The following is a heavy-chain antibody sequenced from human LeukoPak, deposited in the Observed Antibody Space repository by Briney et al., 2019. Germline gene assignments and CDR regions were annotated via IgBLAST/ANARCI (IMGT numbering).Heavy chain of an antibody. Sequence: GASVKVSCKASGYTFTGYYMHWVRQAPGQGLEWMGWINPNSGGTNYVQKFQGRVTMTRDTSISTAYMELSRLRSDDTAVYYCARGWGITMIVVEFDPWGQGTLVTVSS. V-gene: IGHV1-2*02. CDR3: ARGWGITMIVVEFDP. J-gene: IGHJ5*02. CDR2: INPNSGGT. D-gene: IGHD3-22*01. CDR1: GYTFTGYY.